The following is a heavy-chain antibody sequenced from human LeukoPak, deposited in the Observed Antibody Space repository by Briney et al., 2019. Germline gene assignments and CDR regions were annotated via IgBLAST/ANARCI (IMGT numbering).Heavy chain of an antibody. Sequence: ASVTVSCKAAGDTFNTCYIHWFRQAPGQGPEWIGIIRPNYNTVYAPKFQGRVTMTRDMSTSTVYMDLSSLRSDDTAVYYCARERPEVYYFDFWGRGTLVTVSS. CDR3: ARERPEVYYFDF. CDR2: IRPNYNT. CDR1: GDTFNTCY. V-gene: IGHV1-46*02. J-gene: IGHJ4*02.